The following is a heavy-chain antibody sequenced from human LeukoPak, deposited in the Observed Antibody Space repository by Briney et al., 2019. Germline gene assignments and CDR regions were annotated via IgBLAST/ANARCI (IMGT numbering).Heavy chain of an antibody. CDR1: GFTFSSYG. D-gene: IGHD3-10*01. Sequence: GGSLRLSCAASGFTFSSYGMHWVRQVPGKGLGWVAVISYDGSNTYYGDSVKGRFAISRDNSKNTVYLQMNSLRAEDTAVYYCAKENYFGSGSYPDYWGQGALVTVSS. CDR2: ISYDGSNT. V-gene: IGHV3-30*18. J-gene: IGHJ4*02. CDR3: AKENYFGSGSYPDY.